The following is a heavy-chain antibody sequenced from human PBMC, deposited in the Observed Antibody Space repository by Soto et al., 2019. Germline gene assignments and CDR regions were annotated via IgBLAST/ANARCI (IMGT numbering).Heavy chain of an antibody. CDR3: AKHTYYYDSSASDYYYYYGMDV. J-gene: IGHJ6*02. Sequence: GGSLRLSCAASGFTFSSYGMHWVRQAPGKGLEWVAVISYDGSNKYYADSVKGRFTISRDNSKNTLYLQMNSLRAEDTAVYYCAKHTYYYDSSASDYYYYYGMDVWGQGTTVTVSS. V-gene: IGHV3-30*18. CDR2: ISYDGSNK. CDR1: GFTFSSYG. D-gene: IGHD3-22*01.